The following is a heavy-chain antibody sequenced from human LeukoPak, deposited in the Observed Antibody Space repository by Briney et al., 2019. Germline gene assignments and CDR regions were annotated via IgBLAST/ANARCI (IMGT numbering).Heavy chain of an antibody. CDR3: ARGYCSSTSCHFDY. V-gene: IGHV1-8*01. J-gene: IGHJ4*02. Sequence: ASVKVSCKASGYTFTTYDINLVRQATAPGLEWMEWMNTNSGNTGYAQKFKGRVTMTRNTSISTAYMELSSLRSEDTAVYYCARGYCSSTSCHFDYWGQGTLVTVSS. CDR1: GYTFTTYD. CDR2: MNTNSGNT. D-gene: IGHD2-2*01.